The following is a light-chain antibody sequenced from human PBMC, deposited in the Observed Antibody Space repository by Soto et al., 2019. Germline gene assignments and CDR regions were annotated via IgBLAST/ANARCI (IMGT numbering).Light chain of an antibody. CDR1: QSVSSN. J-gene: IGKJ5*01. CDR2: GAS. V-gene: IGKV3-15*01. CDR3: QQYNNWLIT. Sequence: EIVMTQSPATLSVSPGERATLSCRASQSVSSNLAWYQQKPGQAPRLLIYGASTRATGNPARFSGSGSGTEFTLTICSLQSEDFAVYYCQQYNNWLITFGQGTRLEIK.